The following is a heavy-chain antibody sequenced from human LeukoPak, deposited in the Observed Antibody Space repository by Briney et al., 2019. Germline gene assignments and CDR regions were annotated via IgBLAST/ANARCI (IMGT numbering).Heavy chain of an antibody. CDR1: GFTFSSYG. Sequence: GGSLRLSCAASGFTFSSYGMHWVRQAPGKGLEWVAVIWYDGSNKYYADSVKGRFTISRDNSKNMLYLQMNSLRAEDTAVYYCARGRSTVTPYFDYWGQGTLVTVSS. CDR3: ARGRSTVTPYFDY. J-gene: IGHJ4*02. CDR2: IWYDGSNK. V-gene: IGHV3-33*01. D-gene: IGHD4-17*01.